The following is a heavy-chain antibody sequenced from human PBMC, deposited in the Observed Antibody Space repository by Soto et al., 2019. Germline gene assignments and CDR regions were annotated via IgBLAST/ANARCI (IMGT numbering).Heavy chain of an antibody. CDR2: IVVGSGNT. D-gene: IGHD6-13*01. Sequence: GASVKVSCKASGFTFTSSAVQWVQQARGQRLEWIGWIVVGSGNTNYAQKFQERVTITRDMSTSTAYMELSSLRSEDTAVYYCAADGSSWTTNWFDPWGQGTLVTVSS. J-gene: IGHJ5*02. CDR3: AADGSSWTTNWFDP. CDR1: GFTFTSSA. V-gene: IGHV1-58*01.